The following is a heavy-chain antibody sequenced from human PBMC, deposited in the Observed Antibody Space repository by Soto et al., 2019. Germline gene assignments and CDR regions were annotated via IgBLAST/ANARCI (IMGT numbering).Heavy chain of an antibody. CDR3: ARGRRSSSWRPKNMDV. Sequence: GGSLRLSCAASGFTFSSYSMNWVRQAPGKGLEWVSSISSSSSYIYYADSVKGRFTISRDNAKNSLYLQMNSLRAEDTAVYYCARGRRSSSWRPKNMDVWGKGTTVTVSS. V-gene: IGHV3-21*01. CDR2: ISSSSSYI. CDR1: GFTFSSYS. D-gene: IGHD6-13*01. J-gene: IGHJ6*03.